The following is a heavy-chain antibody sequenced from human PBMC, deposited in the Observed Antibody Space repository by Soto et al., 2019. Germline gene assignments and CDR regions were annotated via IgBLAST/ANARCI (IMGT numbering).Heavy chain of an antibody. CDR2: IYYGGST. Sequence: SETLSLTCTVSGGSISSGGYYWSWIRQHPGKGLEWIGYIYYGGSTYSNPSLKSRVTISVDTSKNQFSLKLSSVTAADTAVYYCARETVRGVIKWFDPWGQGTLVTVSS. V-gene: IGHV4-31*03. CDR3: ARETVRGVIKWFDP. J-gene: IGHJ5*02. D-gene: IGHD3-10*01. CDR1: GGSISSGGYY.